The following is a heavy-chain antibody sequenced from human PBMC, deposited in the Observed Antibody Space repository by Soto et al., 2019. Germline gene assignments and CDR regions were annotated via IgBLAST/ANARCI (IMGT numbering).Heavy chain of an antibody. Sequence: GGSLRLSCAASGFTFSDHYMDWVRQAPGKGLEWVGRTRNKANSYTTEYAASVKGRFTISRDDSKNSLYLQMNSLKTEDTAVYYCARVLLGPTVDWFDPWGQGTLVTVSS. J-gene: IGHJ5*02. CDR1: GFTFSDHY. CDR3: ARVLLGPTVDWFDP. V-gene: IGHV3-72*01. D-gene: IGHD3-16*01. CDR2: TRNKANSYTT.